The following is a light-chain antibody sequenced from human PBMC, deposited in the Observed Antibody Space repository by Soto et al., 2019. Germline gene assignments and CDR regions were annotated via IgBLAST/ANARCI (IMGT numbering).Light chain of an antibody. J-gene: IGLJ1*01. Sequence: QAVVTQEPSLTVSPGGTVTLTWASSTGPVSRGYYPNWFQQKPGQAPRALIYDTGIKHSWTPGRLSGSLLGGKAVLTLSGAQPEDEAEYYCIVSDGGNYVFGPGTKVTDL. CDR3: IVSDGGNYV. V-gene: IGLV7-43*01. CDR1: TGPVSRGYY. CDR2: DTG.